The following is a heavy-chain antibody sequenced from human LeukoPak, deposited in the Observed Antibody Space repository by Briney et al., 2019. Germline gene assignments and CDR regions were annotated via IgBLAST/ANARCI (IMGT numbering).Heavy chain of an antibody. CDR1: GGSLSSGGYS. CDR2: IYHSGST. J-gene: IGHJ5*02. CDR3: ARSLKGWFDP. Sequence: SQTLSLTCAVSGGSLSSGGYSCGSIRQPPGKGLEWIGYIYHSGSTYYNPPLKSRVTISVDRSKNQFSLKLSSVTAADTAVYYCARSLKGWFDPWGQGTLVTVSS. D-gene: IGHD3-16*02. V-gene: IGHV4-30-2*01.